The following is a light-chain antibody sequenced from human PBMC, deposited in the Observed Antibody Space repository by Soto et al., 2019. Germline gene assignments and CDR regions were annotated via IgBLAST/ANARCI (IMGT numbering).Light chain of an antibody. Sequence: IHMTHAPSTLSASIGDIVTITFRASQTISDWLAWHQQKPGKAPKLLIYKASSLESGVPSRFSGSGSGTEFTLTISSLQPDDFATYYCLQYETYWTFGQGTKVDIK. CDR3: LQYETYWT. CDR1: QTISDW. J-gene: IGKJ1*01. CDR2: KAS. V-gene: IGKV1-5*03.